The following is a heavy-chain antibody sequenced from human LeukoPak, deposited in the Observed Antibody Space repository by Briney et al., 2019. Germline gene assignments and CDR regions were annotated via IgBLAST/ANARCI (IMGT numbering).Heavy chain of an antibody. CDR1: GFTFSSYA. CDR2: ISGSGGST. Sequence: GGSLRLSCAASGFTFSSYAMSWVRQAPGEGLEWVSAISGSGGSTYYADSVKGRFTISRDNSKNTLYLQMNSLRAEDTAVYYCAKEPYYCSGGSCGANWFDPWGQGTLVTVSS. CDR3: AKEPYYCSGGSCGANWFDP. D-gene: IGHD2-15*01. J-gene: IGHJ5*02. V-gene: IGHV3-23*01.